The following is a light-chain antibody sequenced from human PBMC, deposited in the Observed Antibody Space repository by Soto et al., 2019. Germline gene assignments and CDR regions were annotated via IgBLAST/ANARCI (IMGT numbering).Light chain of an antibody. J-gene: IGKJ2*01. CDR2: AAS. Sequence: DIQLTQSPSFLSASVGDRVTITCRASQGINTYLAWYQQKPGEAPKLLIYAASTLQIGVPSRFSGSGSGTEFTLTISSLQPEDFATYSCQQVNTFPSTFGQGTKLETK. V-gene: IGKV1-9*01. CDR1: QGINTY. CDR3: QQVNTFPST.